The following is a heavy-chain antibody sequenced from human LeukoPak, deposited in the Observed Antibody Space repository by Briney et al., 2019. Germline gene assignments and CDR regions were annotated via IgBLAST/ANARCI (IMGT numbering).Heavy chain of an antibody. J-gene: IGHJ4*02. V-gene: IGHV3-48*04. CDR2: ISSSSSTI. CDR1: GFTFSSYS. CDR3: AKDHNYDFWSGYYLFDY. Sequence: PGGSLRLSCAASGFTFSSYSMNWVRQAPGKGLEWVSYISSSSSTIYYADSVKGRFTISRDNAKNSLYLQMNSLRAEDTAVYYCAKDHNYDFWSGYYLFDYWGQGTLVTVSS. D-gene: IGHD3-3*01.